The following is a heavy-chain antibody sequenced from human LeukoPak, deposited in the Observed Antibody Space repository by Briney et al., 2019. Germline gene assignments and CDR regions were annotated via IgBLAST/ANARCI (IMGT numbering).Heavy chain of an antibody. J-gene: IGHJ4*02. V-gene: IGHV1-18*01. CDR2: ISDYDGNT. CDR1: GDSIRSYG. D-gene: IGHD5-18*01. Sequence: ASVKVSCKASGDSIRSYGITWVRQAPGQGLEWMGWISDYDGNTNYAQKLQGRVTMTTDTSTSTAYMELRSLRSDDTAVYYCARVPYSYLYYFDYWGQGTLVTVSS. CDR3: ARVPYSYLYYFDY.